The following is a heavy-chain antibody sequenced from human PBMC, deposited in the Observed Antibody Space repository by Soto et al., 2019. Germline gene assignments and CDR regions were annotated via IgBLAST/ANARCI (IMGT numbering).Heavy chain of an antibody. J-gene: IGHJ6*02. CDR3: ARGMRYYGSGKDYYYYYGMDV. D-gene: IGHD3-10*01. CDR2: ISSSGSTI. V-gene: IGHV3-11*01. Sequence: GESLKISCAASGFTFSDYYMSWIRQAPGKGLEWVSYISSSGSTIYYADSVKGRFTISRDNAKNSLYLQMNSLRAEDTAVYYCARGMRYYGSGKDYYYYYGMDVWGQGTTVTVSS. CDR1: GFTFSDYY.